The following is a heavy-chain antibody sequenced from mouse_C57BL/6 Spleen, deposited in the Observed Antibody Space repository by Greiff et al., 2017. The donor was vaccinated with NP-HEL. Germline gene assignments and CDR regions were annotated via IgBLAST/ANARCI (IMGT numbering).Heavy chain of an antibody. CDR2: INPYNGGT. D-gene: IGHD2-4*01. J-gene: IGHJ3*01. V-gene: IGHV1-19*01. CDR1: GYTFTDYY. CDR3: AREGNYDYEGWFAY. Sequence: EVQLQQSGPVLVKPGASVKMSCKASGYTFTDYYMNWVKQSHGKSLEWIGVINPYNGGTSYNQKFKGKATLTVDKSSSTAYMELNSLTSEDSAVYYCAREGNYDYEGWFAYWGQGTLVTVSA.